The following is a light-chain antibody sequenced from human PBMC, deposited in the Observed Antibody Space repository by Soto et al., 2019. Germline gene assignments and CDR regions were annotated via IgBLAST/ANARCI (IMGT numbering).Light chain of an antibody. V-gene: IGLV2-14*01. J-gene: IGLJ1*01. CDR3: SSYTSSSRV. Sequence: QSALTQPASVSGSPGQSITISCTGTSSDVGGYNYVSWYQQHPGKAPKLMIYEVSNRPSGVSNRFSGSKSGNTASRTISGLQADDEADYYCSSYTSSSRVFGTGTKVTVL. CDR1: SSDVGGYNY. CDR2: EVS.